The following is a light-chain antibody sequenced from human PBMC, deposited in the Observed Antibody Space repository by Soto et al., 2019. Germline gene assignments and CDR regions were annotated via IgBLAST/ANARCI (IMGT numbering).Light chain of an antibody. Sequence: DIVLTQSPGTLSLSLGERATLSCRASQSVTSSYLAWYQQRARQAPRLLIYGASSSATGIPDRFSGSGSGTDFTLTISRLEPADFAVYYCQQYGSSPGTFGQGTKLEIK. CDR1: QSVTSSY. CDR2: GAS. V-gene: IGKV3-20*01. CDR3: QQYGSSPGT. J-gene: IGKJ2*01.